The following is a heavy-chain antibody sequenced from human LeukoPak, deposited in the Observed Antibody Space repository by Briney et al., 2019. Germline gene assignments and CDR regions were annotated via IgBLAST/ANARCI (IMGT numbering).Heavy chain of an antibody. Sequence: GRSLRLSCAASGFTFSSYAMHWVRQAPGKGLEWVAVISYDGSNKYYADSVKGRFTISRDNSKNTLYLQMNSLRAEDTAVYYCASPAYGDYALFDYWGQGTLVTVSS. CDR3: ASPAYGDYALFDY. J-gene: IGHJ4*02. CDR1: GFTFSSYA. D-gene: IGHD4-17*01. CDR2: ISYDGSNK. V-gene: IGHV3-30*04.